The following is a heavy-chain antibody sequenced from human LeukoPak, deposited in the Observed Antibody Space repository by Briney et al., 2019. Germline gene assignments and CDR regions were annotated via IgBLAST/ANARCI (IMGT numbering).Heavy chain of an antibody. J-gene: IGHJ3*02. CDR3: ARDSLLGPDSFDI. CDR1: GFTFSIYD. V-gene: IGHV3-21*01. Sequence: GGCLRLSCAVSGFTFSIYDMNWVRDAPGKGRECVSYISSSSSFIYYADSVKGRFTISRDNAKNSLYLQMNSLRAEDTALYYCARDSLLGPDSFDIWGQGTMVTVSS. CDR2: ISSSSSFI.